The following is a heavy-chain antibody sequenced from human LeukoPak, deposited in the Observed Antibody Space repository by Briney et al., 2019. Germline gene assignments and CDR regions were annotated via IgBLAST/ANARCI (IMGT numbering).Heavy chain of an antibody. D-gene: IGHD5-12*01. CDR1: GYTFSAYY. V-gene: IGHV1-2*02. CDR3: ARDRIYDA. Sequence: ASVTVSYKASGYTFSAYYIHWVRQAPGQGLEWMGWIHPNNGGTNYAQKFQGRVTMTKDSSITTAYLELNRLTSDDTAVYYCARDRIYDAWGQGTLVPVSS. CDR2: IHPNNGGT. J-gene: IGHJ5*02.